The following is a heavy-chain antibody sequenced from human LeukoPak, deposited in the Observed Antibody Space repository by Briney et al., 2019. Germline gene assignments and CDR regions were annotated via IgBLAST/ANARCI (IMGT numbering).Heavy chain of an antibody. J-gene: IGHJ4*02. CDR2: INHSGST. Sequence: SETLSLTCAVYGGSLSGYYGSWIRQPPGKGLEWIGEINHSGSTNYNPSLKSRVTISVDTSKNQFSLKLSSVTAADTAVYYCASNRYDYVWGSYHPWYFDYWGQGTLVTVSS. CDR1: GGSLSGYY. V-gene: IGHV4-34*01. D-gene: IGHD3-16*02. CDR3: ASNRYDYVWGSYHPWYFDY.